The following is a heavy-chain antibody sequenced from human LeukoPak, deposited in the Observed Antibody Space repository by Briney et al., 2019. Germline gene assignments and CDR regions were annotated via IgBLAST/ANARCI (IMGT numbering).Heavy chain of an antibody. V-gene: IGHV3-53*01. CDR2: LYSGGTT. Sequence: GGSLRLSCAVSGFTVSSNYVSWVRQAPGKGLEWVSALYSGGTTYYADSVKGRFTISTDNSKNTLYLQMNSLRGEDTAVYYCARQSSRLTIFDYWGQGTLVTVSS. CDR3: ARQSSRLTIFDY. D-gene: IGHD4/OR15-4a*01. CDR1: GFTVSSNY. J-gene: IGHJ4*02.